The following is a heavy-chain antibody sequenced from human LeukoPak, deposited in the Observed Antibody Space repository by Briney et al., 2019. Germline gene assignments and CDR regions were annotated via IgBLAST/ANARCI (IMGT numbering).Heavy chain of an antibody. V-gene: IGHV3-30-3*01. CDR3: ARSGPYYYDSSGYSPFDY. CDR1: GFTFSSYV. Sequence: GGSLRLSCAASGFTFSSYVMPWVRQAPGKGLEWVALISYDGSNKYYADSVKGRFTISRDNSKNTLYLQMNSLRAEDTAVYYCARSGPYYYDSSGYSPFDYWGQGTLVTVSS. CDR2: ISYDGSNK. J-gene: IGHJ4*02. D-gene: IGHD3-22*01.